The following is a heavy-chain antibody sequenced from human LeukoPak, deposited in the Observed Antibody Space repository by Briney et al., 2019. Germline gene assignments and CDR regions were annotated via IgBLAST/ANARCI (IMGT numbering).Heavy chain of an antibody. CDR3: ARGRYYFDY. CDR2: IYHSGST. Sequence: PSETLSLTCTVSGYSISSGYYWGWIRQPPGKGLEWIGSIYHSGSTYYNPSLKSRVTISVDTSKNQFSLKLSSETAADTAVYYCARGRYYFDYWGQGTLVTVSS. J-gene: IGHJ4*02. D-gene: IGHD3-3*01. CDR1: GYSISSGYY. V-gene: IGHV4-38-2*02.